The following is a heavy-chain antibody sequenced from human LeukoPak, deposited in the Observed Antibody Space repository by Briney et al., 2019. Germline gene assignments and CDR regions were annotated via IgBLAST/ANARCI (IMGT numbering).Heavy chain of an antibody. D-gene: IGHD2-21*02. Sequence: SETLSLTCTVSGGSVSSGGYYWSWIRQHPGKGLEWIGYIYYSGSTYYNPSLKSRVTISVDTSKNQFSLKLSSVTAADTAVYYCARVAAVTAFDYWGQGTLVTVSS. V-gene: IGHV4-31*03. CDR1: GGSVSSGGYY. J-gene: IGHJ4*02. CDR2: IYYSGST. CDR3: ARVAAVTAFDY.